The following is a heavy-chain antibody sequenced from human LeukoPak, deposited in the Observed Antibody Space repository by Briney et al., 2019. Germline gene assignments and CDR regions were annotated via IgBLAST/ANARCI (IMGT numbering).Heavy chain of an antibody. V-gene: IGHV4-38-2*02. J-gene: IGHJ3*02. D-gene: IGHD6-6*01. CDR1: GYSISSGYY. CDR2: IYHSGST. CDR3: ARDPSIAVGGGAFDI. Sequence: PSETLSLTCAVSGYSISSGYYWGWIRQPPGKGLEWIGSIYHSGSTYYNPSLKSRVTISVDTSKNQFSLKLSSVTAADTAVYYCARDPSIAVGGGAFDIWGQGTRVTVSS.